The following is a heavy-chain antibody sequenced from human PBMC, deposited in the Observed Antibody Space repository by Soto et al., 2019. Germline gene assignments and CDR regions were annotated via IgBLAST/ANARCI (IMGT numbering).Heavy chain of an antibody. V-gene: IGHV1-69*13. CDR1: GCTFSSYA. Sequence: SVKVYWKASGCTFSSYAISWVRQAPGQGLEWMGGIIPIFGTANYAQKFQGRVTITADESTSTAYMELSSLRSEDTAVYYCARIGEAAAGTISYYGMDVWGQGTTVTVYS. CDR3: ARIGEAAAGTISYYGMDV. CDR2: IIPIFGTA. J-gene: IGHJ6*02. D-gene: IGHD6-13*01.